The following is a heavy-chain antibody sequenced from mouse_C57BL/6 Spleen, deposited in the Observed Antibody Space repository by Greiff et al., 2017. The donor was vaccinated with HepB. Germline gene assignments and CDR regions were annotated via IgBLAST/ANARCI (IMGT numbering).Heavy chain of an antibody. CDR1: GFSLTSYG. Sequence: VQLQESGPGLVQPSQSLSITCTVSGFSLTSYGVHWVRQSPGKGLEWLGVIWRGGSTDYNAAFMSRLSITKDNSKSQVFFKMNSLQADDTAIYYCAKNRGDYYGSSYWYFDVWGTGTTVTVSS. V-gene: IGHV2-5*01. D-gene: IGHD1-1*01. CDR2: IWRGGST. CDR3: AKNRGDYYGSSYWYFDV. J-gene: IGHJ1*03.